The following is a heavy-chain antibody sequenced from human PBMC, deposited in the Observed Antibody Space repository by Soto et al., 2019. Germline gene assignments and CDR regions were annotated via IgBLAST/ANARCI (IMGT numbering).Heavy chain of an antibody. V-gene: IGHV3-30-3*01. J-gene: IGHJ2*01. Sequence: QVQLVESGGGVVQPGRSLRLSCAASGFTFSSYAMHWVRQAPGKGLEWVAVISYDGSNKYYADSVKGRFTISRDNSKNTLYLKMKSLRAEDTAVYYWARELGDGYTQEWYFDLWGRGTLVTVSS. CDR3: ARELGDGYTQEWYFDL. CDR1: GFTFSSYA. CDR2: ISYDGSNK. D-gene: IGHD5-12*01.